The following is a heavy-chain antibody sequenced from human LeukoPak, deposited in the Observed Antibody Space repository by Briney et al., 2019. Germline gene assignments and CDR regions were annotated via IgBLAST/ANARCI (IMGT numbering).Heavy chain of an antibody. CDR3: ARQASDWNYVGYYYYYYMDV. CDR2: IYYSGST. V-gene: IGHV4-39*01. J-gene: IGHJ6*03. CDR1: GGSISSSSYY. Sequence: PSETLSLTCTVSGGSISSSSYYWGWIRQPPGKGLEWIGSIYYSGSTYYNPSLKSRVTISVDTSKNQFSLKLSSVTAADTAVYYCARQASDWNYVGYYYYYYMDVWGKGTTVTVSS. D-gene: IGHD1-7*01.